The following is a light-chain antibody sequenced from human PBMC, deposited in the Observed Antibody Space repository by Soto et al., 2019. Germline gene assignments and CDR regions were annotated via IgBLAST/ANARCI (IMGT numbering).Light chain of an antibody. CDR1: GSNIGAGFD. CDR3: QSYDNSLSGRL. J-gene: IGLJ2*01. Sequence: QSVLTQPPSVSGAPGERVTISCTGSGSNIGAGFDVNWYQQLPGTAPKLLIHGNMYRASGVPDRFSGSRSGTSASLAISGLQAEDEADYYCQSYDNSLSGRLFGGGTQLTVL. V-gene: IGLV1-40*01. CDR2: GNM.